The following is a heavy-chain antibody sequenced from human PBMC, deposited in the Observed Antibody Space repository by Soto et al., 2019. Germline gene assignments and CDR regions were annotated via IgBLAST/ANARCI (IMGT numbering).Heavy chain of an antibody. CDR1: GFTFSSYG. D-gene: IGHD3-22*01. CDR3: ARDAYDSSGYTHYYYYGMDV. CDR2: IWYDGSNK. V-gene: IGHV3-33*01. Sequence: GGSLRLSCAASGFTFSSYGMHWVRQAPGKWLEWVAVIWYDGSNKYYADSVKGRFTISRDNSKNTLYLQMNSLRAEDTAVYYCARDAYDSSGYTHYYYYGMDVWGQGXTVTVSS. J-gene: IGHJ6*02.